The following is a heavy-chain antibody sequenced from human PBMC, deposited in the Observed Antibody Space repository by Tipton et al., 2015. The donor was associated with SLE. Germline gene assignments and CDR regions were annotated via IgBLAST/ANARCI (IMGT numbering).Heavy chain of an antibody. V-gene: IGHV4-39*07. CDR2: IYHSGST. Sequence: TLSLTCTVSGGSISSSSYYWGWIRQPPGKGLEWIGSIYHSGSTIHNPSLKSRVTMSVDTSKNQFSLKLSSVTAADTAVYYCAREPRSGYHDYWGQGTLVIVSS. J-gene: IGHJ4*02. CDR1: GGSISSSSYY. D-gene: IGHD3-3*01. CDR3: AREPRSGYHDY.